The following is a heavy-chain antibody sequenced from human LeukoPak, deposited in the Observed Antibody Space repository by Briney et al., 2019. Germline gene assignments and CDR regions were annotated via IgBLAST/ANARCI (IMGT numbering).Heavy chain of an antibody. J-gene: IGHJ3*02. CDR1: GGSISSNN. D-gene: IGHD2-21*02. CDR2: IYYSGST. CDR3: ARGRWVTHDAFDI. Sequence: SETLSLTCAVSGGSISSNNWWNWVRQPPGKGLEWIGYIYYSGSTNYNPSLKSRVTISVDTSKNQFSLKLSSVTAADTAVYYCARGRWVTHDAFDIWGQGTMVTVSS. V-gene: IGHV4-4*02.